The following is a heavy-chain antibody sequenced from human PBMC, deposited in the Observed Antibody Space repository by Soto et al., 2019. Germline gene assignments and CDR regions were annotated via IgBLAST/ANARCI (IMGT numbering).Heavy chain of an antibody. J-gene: IGHJ3*01. CDR2: IYHSGST. CDR1: GDSITIGGHY. CDR3: ARGGDGFDL. Sequence: QVRLQESGPGLVRPSQNLSLTCSDSGDSITIGGHYWTCIRQHPGKGLEWIGYIYHSGSTYYSPSLKSRVTISLDTSENQFSLKLTSMTAADTAVYYCARGGDGFDLWGQGKMVTVSS. V-gene: IGHV4-31*03.